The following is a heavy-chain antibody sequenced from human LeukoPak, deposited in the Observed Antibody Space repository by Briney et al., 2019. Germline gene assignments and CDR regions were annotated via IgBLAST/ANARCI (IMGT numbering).Heavy chain of an antibody. J-gene: IGHJ4*02. V-gene: IGHV3-23*01. CDR2: ISGSGGSI. CDR1: GFTFSSHA. CDR3: AKGPKLGDGFHCDY. D-gene: IGHD5-24*01. Sequence: PGGSLRLSCAASGFTFSSHAMSWVRQAPGKGLEWVSAISGSGGSIYYADSVKGRFTISRDISKNTLYLQMSSLRVEDTAVYYCAKGPKLGDGFHCDYWGQGTLVTVSS.